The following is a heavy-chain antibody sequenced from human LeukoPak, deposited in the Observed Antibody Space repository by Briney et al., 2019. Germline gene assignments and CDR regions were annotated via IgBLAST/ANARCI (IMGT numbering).Heavy chain of an antibody. D-gene: IGHD3-22*01. CDR1: GFTFSDYY. CDR2: ISSSGSTI. V-gene: IGHV3-11*01. CDR3: AKERITMIVVVIYYFDY. J-gene: IGHJ4*02. Sequence: GGSLRLSCAASGFTFSDYYMSWIRQAPGKGLEWVSYISSSGSTIYYADSVKGRFTISRDNAKNSLYLQMNSLRAEDTAVYYCAKERITMIVVVIYYFDYWGQGTLVTVSS.